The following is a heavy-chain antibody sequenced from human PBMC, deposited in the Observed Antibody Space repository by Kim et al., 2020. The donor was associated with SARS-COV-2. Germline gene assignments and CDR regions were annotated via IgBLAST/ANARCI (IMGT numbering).Heavy chain of an antibody. J-gene: IGHJ4*02. CDR2: IYYSGNT. D-gene: IGHD3-16*01. CDR1: GGSISSSGSY. CDR3: AKQHPYVWGTYAPYFFDY. Sequence: SETLSLTCTVSGGSISSSGSYWGWIRQPPGQGLEWIVTIYYSGNTYYNPSHKNRFAISVDTSKNQFSLKVNSVTTTDTALYYCAKQHPYVWGTYAPYFFDYWGQGILVTVSS. V-gene: IGHV4-39*01.